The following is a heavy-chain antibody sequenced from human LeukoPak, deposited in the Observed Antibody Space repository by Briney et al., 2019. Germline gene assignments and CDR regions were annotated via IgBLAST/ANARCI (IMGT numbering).Heavy chain of an antibody. CDR2: ISSSGNTI. CDR1: GFTFSDYY. J-gene: IGHJ4*02. V-gene: IGHV3-11*04. CDR3: ARESELGHRCDY. Sequence: GGSLRLSCAASGFTFSDYYMSWIRQAPGKGLEWVSYISSSGNTIYYADYVKGRFTISRDNAKNSLYLQMNSLRADDTAVYYCARESELGHRCDYWGQGTLVTVSS. D-gene: IGHD7-27*01.